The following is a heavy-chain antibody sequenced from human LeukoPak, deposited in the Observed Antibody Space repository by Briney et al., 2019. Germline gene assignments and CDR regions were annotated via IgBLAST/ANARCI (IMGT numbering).Heavy chain of an antibody. Sequence: PSETLSLTCTVSGGFISSSSYYWGWICQPPGKGLEWIGRIYYSGSTYYNPSLKSRVTISVDTSKNQFSLKLSSVTAADTAVYYCARLRADDYDYVWASYPFDYWGQGTVVTVSS. V-gene: IGHV4-39*01. CDR1: GGFISSSSYY. CDR2: IYYSGST. CDR3: ARLRADDYDYVWASYPFDY. D-gene: IGHD3-16*02. J-gene: IGHJ4*02.